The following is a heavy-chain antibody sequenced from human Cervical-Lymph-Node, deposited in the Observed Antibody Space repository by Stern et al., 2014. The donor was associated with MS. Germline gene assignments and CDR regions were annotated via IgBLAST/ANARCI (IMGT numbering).Heavy chain of an antibody. D-gene: IGHD3-10*01. Sequence: VQLVESGGGLVKPGGSLRLSCAASGFTFSDYYMSWIRQAPGKGLEWVSYISSSGSTIYYADSVKGRFTISRDNAKNSLYLQMNSLRAEDTAVYYCARDLASMVRGVIITRLGWFDPWGQGTLVTVSS. J-gene: IGHJ5*02. CDR2: ISSSGSTI. CDR1: GFTFSDYY. V-gene: IGHV3-11*01. CDR3: ARDLASMVRGVIITRLGWFDP.